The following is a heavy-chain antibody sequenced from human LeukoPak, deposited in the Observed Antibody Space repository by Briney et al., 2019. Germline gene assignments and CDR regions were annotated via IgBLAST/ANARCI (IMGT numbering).Heavy chain of an antibody. J-gene: IGHJ6*02. CDR3: VKNYGSGVNYYGMDV. D-gene: IGHD3-10*01. CDR1: GFNFRSYE. CDR2: IWYDGSKK. V-gene: IGHV3-33*06. Sequence: PGGSLRLSCAASGFNFRSYEMNWVRQAPGQGLEWVAVIWYDGSKKYYIDSVKGRFSISRDNSKNTLYLEMNSLRAEDTTVYYCVKNYGSGVNYYGMDVWGQGITVKVSS.